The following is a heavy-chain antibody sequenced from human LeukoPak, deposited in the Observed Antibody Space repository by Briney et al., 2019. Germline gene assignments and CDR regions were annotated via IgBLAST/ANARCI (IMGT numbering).Heavy chain of an antibody. CDR3: ARVPFWSGSCEF. CDR2: IHISGST. J-gene: IGHJ4*02. D-gene: IGHD3-3*01. Sequence: GGSLRLSCAASGFTVTSTYITWVRQAPGKGLEWVSIIHISGSTYYADSVRGRFTISRDNAKNSLYLQMTNLRAEDTAIYYCARVPFWSGSCEFWGQGALVTVSS. CDR1: GFTVTSTY. V-gene: IGHV3-66*01.